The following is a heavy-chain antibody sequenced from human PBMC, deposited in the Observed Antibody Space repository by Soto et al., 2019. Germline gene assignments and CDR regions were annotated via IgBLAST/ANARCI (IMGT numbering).Heavy chain of an antibody. Sequence: GGSLRLSCAASGFTFDDYGMSWVRQAPGKGLEWVSGINWNGGSTGYADSVKGRFTISRDNAKNSLYLQMNSLRAEDTALYYCARGYYDSSGYYHAFDIWGQGTMVTVSS. V-gene: IGHV3-20*04. D-gene: IGHD3-22*01. J-gene: IGHJ3*02. CDR3: ARGYYDSSGYYHAFDI. CDR2: INWNGGST. CDR1: GFTFDDYG.